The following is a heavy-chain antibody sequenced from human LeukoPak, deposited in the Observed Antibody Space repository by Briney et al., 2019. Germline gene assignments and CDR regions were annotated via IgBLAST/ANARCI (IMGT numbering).Heavy chain of an antibody. CDR3: ARGMVRGVIQPYYMDV. CDR2: IYYSGST. V-gene: IGHV4-39*07. Sequence: SETLSLTCTVSGGSISSSSYYWGRIRQPPGKGLEWIGSIYYSGSTYYNPSLKSRVTISVDTSKNQFSLKLSSVTAADTAVYYCARGMVRGVIQPYYMDVWGKGTTVTVSS. D-gene: IGHD3-10*01. CDR1: GGSISSSSYY. J-gene: IGHJ6*03.